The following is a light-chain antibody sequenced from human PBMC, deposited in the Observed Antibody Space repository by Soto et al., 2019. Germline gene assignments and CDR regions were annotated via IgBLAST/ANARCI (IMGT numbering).Light chain of an antibody. V-gene: IGLV1-40*01. J-gene: IGLJ1*01. CDR1: SSNIGAGSA. CDR2: EDN. CDR3: QSFDSSLSTHV. Sequence: QSVLTQPPSVSGAPGQRVTLSCTGSSSNIGAGSAVHWYQQPPGKAPKLPIYEDNNRPSGVPDRFSGSKSGTSASLAITGLQADDEADYYCQSFDSSLSTHVFGTGTKVTVL.